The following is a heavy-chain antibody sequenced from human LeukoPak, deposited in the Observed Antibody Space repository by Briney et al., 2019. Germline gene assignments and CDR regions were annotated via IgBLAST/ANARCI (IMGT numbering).Heavy chain of an antibody. CDR1: GFTLSSYW. J-gene: IGHJ4*02. CDR3: MAESSSPWEGY. Sequence: GGSLRLSCAASGFTLSSYWMSWVRQAPGKGLEWVANIKEDGSVKNYVDSVKGRFTISRDNAKNSLYLQMNSLRAEDTAVYYCMAESSSPWEGYWCQGNLVTVSS. CDR2: IKEDGSVK. V-gene: IGHV3-7*01. D-gene: IGHD6-6*01.